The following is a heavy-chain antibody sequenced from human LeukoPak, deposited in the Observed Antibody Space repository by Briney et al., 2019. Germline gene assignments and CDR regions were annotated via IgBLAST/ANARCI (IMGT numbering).Heavy chain of an antibody. J-gene: IGHJ4*02. Sequence: PSQTLSLTCTVSGGSISSGSYYWRWIRQPAGKGLEWIGRIYTSGSTNYNPSLKSRVTISVDTSKNQFSLKLSSVTAADTAVYYCARDDPYSGYSFDYWGQGTLVTVSP. D-gene: IGHD5-12*01. V-gene: IGHV4-61*02. CDR2: IYTSGST. CDR1: GGSISSGSYY. CDR3: ARDDPYSGYSFDY.